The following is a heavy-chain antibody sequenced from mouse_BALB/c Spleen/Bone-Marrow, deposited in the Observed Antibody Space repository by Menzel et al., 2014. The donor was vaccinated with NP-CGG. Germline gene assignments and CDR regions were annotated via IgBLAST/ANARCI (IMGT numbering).Heavy chain of an antibody. D-gene: IGHD2-4*01. CDR1: GFTFSSFG. CDR3: ARNYDFWFGY. CDR2: ISSGSRTI. J-gene: IGHJ3*01. Sequence: EVKLVESGGGLVQPGGSRKLPCAASGFTFSSFGMHWVRQAPEKGLEWVAYISSGSRTIYYADTVKGRFTISRDNPKNTLFLQMTSLRSEDTAMYYCARNYDFWFGYWGQGTLVTVSA. V-gene: IGHV5-17*02.